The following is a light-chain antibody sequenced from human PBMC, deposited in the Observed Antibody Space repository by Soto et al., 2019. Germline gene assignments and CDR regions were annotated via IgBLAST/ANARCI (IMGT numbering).Light chain of an antibody. Sequence: EVVLTQSPATLSVSPGAGATLSCRASQSVGSYLAWYQQKPGQAPRLLIYGASSRATGIPDRFSGSGSGTDFTLTISRLEPEDFAVYYCQQYGSSPWTFGQGTKVDIK. J-gene: IGKJ1*01. V-gene: IGKV3-20*01. CDR2: GAS. CDR3: QQYGSSPWT. CDR1: QSVGSY.